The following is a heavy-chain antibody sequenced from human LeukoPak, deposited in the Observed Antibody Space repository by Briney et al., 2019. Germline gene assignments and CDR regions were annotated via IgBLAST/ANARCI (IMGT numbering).Heavy chain of an antibody. CDR2: IYEXGST. CDR3: ARGRTFDN. CDR1: XGSIXSXX. J-gene: IGHJ4*02. V-gene: IGHV4-59*01. Sequence: SETRSLTCTVSXGSIXSXXXXXXXXXXXXXLEWIGNIYEXGSTKYHPSLKSRVTISVDTSKTQFSPRLSSVTAADTAVYYCARGRTFDNWGPGTLVTVSS.